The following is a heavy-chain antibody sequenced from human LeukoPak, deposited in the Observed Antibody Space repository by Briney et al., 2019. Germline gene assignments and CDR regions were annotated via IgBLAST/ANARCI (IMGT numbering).Heavy chain of an antibody. J-gene: IGHJ3*02. D-gene: IGHD1-26*01. Sequence: ASVKVSCKASGGTFSSYAISWVRQAPGQGLEWMGGIIPIFGTANYAQKFQGRVTITADESTSTAYMELSRLRSDDTAVYYCARVSPRPGTFDIWGQGTMVTVSS. CDR3: ARVSPRPGTFDI. CDR1: GGTFSSYA. V-gene: IGHV1-69*13. CDR2: IIPIFGTA.